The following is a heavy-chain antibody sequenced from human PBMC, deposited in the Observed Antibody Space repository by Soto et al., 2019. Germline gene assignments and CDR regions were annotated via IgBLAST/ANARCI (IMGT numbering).Heavy chain of an antibody. V-gene: IGHV3-74*01. Sequence: GGSLRLSCAASGFTFSRYWMHWVRQAPGKGLVWVSRINPDGSDTDYVDSVKGRFTISRDNAKNTVYLQMNSLRAEDTAVYYCARALSPTDYYDSSGYYFAQWDYWGQGTLVTVSS. CDR3: ARALSPTDYYDSSGYYFAQWDY. CDR2: INPDGSDT. D-gene: IGHD3-22*01. CDR1: GFTFSRYW. J-gene: IGHJ4*02.